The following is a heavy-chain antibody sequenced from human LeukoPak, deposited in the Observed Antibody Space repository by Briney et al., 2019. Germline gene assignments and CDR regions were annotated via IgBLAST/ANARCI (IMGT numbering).Heavy chain of an antibody. CDR2: ISGSGDSI. Sequence: PGGSLRLSCAASGFTFSSYAMSWVRQAPGKGLEWVSSISGSGDSIYYADSVKGRFTISRDNSKNTLSVQMNSLRADDTAVYYCAKGSLAVRPYYFDYWGQGSLVTVSS. CDR3: AKGSLAVRPYYFDY. D-gene: IGHD6-6*01. V-gene: IGHV3-23*01. J-gene: IGHJ4*02. CDR1: GFTFSSYA.